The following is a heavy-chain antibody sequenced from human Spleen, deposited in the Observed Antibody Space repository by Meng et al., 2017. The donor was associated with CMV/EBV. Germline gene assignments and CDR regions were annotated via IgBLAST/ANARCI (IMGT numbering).Heavy chain of an antibody. V-gene: IGHV1-2*02. D-gene: IGHD5-18*01. CDR3: ARDDGYSYGSDF. Sequence: ASVKVSCKASGYMFTGYYIYWVRQSPGQGLEWMGWINPNSGDTTYAQKFQGRVTMTADTSMRSVYIEVSGLRSDDTAVYYCARDDGYSYGSDFWGQGTLVTVSS. CDR2: INPNSGDT. CDR1: GYMFTGYY. J-gene: IGHJ4*02.